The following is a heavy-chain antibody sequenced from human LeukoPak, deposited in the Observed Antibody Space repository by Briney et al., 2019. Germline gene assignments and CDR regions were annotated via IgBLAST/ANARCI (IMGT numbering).Heavy chain of an antibody. J-gene: IGHJ3*02. CDR2: ITTGGETT. Sequence: GGFLRLSCTASGFSFNNNAMTWVRQVPAKGLEWVSSITTGGETTYYADSVKGRFTISRDNSENTLYPQMNSLRAEDTAVYYCARDYGDYGDYEGGHGAFDIWGQGTMVTVSS. V-gene: IGHV3-23*01. CDR1: GFSFNNNA. CDR3: ARDYGDYGDYEGGHGAFDI. D-gene: IGHD4-17*01.